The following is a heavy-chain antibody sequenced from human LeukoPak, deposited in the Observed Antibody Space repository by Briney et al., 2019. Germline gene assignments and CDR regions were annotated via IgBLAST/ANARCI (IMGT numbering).Heavy chain of an antibody. CDR1: GGSFSGYY. Sequence: SETLSLTCAVYGGSFSGYYWSWIRQPPGKGLEWIGEINHSGSNNYNPSLKSRVTISVDTSKNQFSLKLSSVTAADTAVYYCAGDVETAMRDGMDVWGQGTTVTVSS. CDR2: INHSGSN. D-gene: IGHD5-18*01. CDR3: AGDVETAMRDGMDV. J-gene: IGHJ6*02. V-gene: IGHV4-34*01.